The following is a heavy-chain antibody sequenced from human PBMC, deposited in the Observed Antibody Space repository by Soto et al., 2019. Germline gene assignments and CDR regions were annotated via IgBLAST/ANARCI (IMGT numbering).Heavy chain of an antibody. CDR2: INYSGST. CDR1: GGSISSGGYF. J-gene: IGHJ3*02. V-gene: IGHV4-31*03. D-gene: IGHD3-10*01. CDR3: ARDILLWFGELPPRAHDAFDI. Sequence: QVQLQESGPGLVKPSQTLSLTCTVSGGSISSGGYFWSWIRQHPGKGLEWIGDINYSGSTYSNPSLKSRVTISVDTSMNQFSLKLSSVTAADTAVYYCARDILLWFGELPPRAHDAFDIWGQGTMVTVSS.